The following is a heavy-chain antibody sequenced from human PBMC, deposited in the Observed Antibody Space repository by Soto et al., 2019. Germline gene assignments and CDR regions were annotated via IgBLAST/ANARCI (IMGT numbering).Heavy chain of an antibody. CDR1: GFTVSSNY. J-gene: IGHJ4*02. D-gene: IGHD1-1*01. Sequence: GGSLRLSCAASGFTVSSNYMSWVRQAPGKGLEWLSVIYTDDSTYYADSVKGRFTISRHNSKNTLYLQMNSLRAEDTAVYYCTIGTPGSSCPPYWGQGPLVTVSS. CDR2: IYTDDST. V-gene: IGHV3-53*04. CDR3: TIGTPGSSCPPY.